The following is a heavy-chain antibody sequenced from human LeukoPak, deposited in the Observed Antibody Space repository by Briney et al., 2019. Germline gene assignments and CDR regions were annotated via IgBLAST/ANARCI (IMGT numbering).Heavy chain of an antibody. J-gene: IGHJ3*02. D-gene: IGHD3-3*01. CDR3: AKGITIFGVVLIHAFDI. V-gene: IGHV3-23*01. CDR1: GFTFSSYA. CDR2: ISDSGGNT. Sequence: GGSLRLSCAASGFTFSSYAMSWVRQAPGKGLEWVSGISDSGGNTYYADPVKGRFTISRDNSKNTLFLQMNSLRAEDTAVYYCAKGITIFGVVLIHAFDIWGQGTMVTVSS.